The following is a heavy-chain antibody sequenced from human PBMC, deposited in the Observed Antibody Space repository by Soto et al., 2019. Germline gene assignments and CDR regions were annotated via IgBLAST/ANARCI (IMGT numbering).Heavy chain of an antibody. Sequence: EVQLAESGGALVKPGGSLRLSCATSGFTFSNAWMAWVRQAPGKGLEWVGRIKSIADGGTTNYAAPVKGRFSISRHDSENTLYLQMNSLGVEDTGIYYCHTPHGRNAFDIWGPGTVVTVSS. CDR2: IKSIADGGTT. V-gene: IGHV3-15*02. D-gene: IGHD2-8*01. J-gene: IGHJ3*02. CDR1: GFTFSNAW. CDR3: HTPHGRNAFDI.